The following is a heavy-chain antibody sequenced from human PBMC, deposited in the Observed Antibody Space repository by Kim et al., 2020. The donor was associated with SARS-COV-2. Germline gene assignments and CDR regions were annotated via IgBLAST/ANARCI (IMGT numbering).Heavy chain of an antibody. CDR1: GFTFSDHA. V-gene: IGHV3-23*01. CDR3: AKSDCGGDKCFLINY. CDR2: ISGSSGTT. J-gene: IGHJ4*02. Sequence: GGSLRLSCAASGFTFSDHAMNWVRQAPGRGLEWISTISGSSGTTYYADSVRARFTISRDNSKNTLYLQMNGLRAEDTAIYYCAKSDCGGDKCFLINYWGQGTLVTVSS. D-gene: IGHD2-21*01.